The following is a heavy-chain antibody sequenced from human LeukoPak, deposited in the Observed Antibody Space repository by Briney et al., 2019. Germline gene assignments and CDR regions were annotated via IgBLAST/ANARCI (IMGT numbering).Heavy chain of an antibody. CDR2: IYSGGDT. CDR3: ARRFVRDTSDQ. Sequence: GGSLRLSCAASGFTVSTNFMSWVRQAPGKGLEWFSVIYSGGDTLYTDSVKGRFSISRDTSKNTLHLQMSNLRVEDTAVYYCARRFVRDTSDQWGQGTLVTVSS. V-gene: IGHV3-66*02. J-gene: IGHJ4*02. CDR1: GFTVSTNF.